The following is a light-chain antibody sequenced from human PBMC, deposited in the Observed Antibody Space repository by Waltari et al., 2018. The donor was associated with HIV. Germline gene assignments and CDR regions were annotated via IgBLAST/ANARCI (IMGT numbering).Light chain of an antibody. J-gene: IGLJ3*02. CDR2: VDSDGSH. V-gene: IGLV4-69*02. CDR1: SGHSSYA. Sequence: QLVLTQSPSASASLGASVTLTCTLSSGHSSYAIAWHQQQPEKGPRYLMKVDSDGSHSKGDGIPDRFSGSYSGAERYLTISSLQSEDEADYYCQTWATGIQVFGGGTKLTVL. CDR3: QTWATGIQV.